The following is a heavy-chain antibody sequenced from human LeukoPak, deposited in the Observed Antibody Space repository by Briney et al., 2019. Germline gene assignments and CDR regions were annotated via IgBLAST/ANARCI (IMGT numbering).Heavy chain of an antibody. CDR1: GYTLTELS. V-gene: IGHV1-2*02. J-gene: IGHJ4*02. CDR3: AKEVGHNGRFDY. CDR2: IDPNSAGT. D-gene: IGHD1-1*01. Sequence: GASVKVSCKVSGYTLTELSMHWVRQTPGQGLEWMGWIDPNSAGTLYSQKFQGRVSMTRDMSINTIYMELSSLRSDDTAVYYCAKEVGHNGRFDYWGQGTLVTVSP.